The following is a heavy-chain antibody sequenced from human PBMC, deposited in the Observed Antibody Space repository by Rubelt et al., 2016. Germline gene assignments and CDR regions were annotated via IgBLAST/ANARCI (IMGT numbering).Heavy chain of an antibody. CDR3: AREVGYGNREDDY. J-gene: IGHJ4*02. CDR1: A. V-gene: IGHV3-30*04. Sequence: AMHWVRQAPGKGLEWVAVISYDGSNKYYADSVKGRFTISRDNSKNTLYLQMNSLRAEETAVYYCAREVGYGNREDDYWGQGTLVTVSS. D-gene: IGHD5-18*01. CDR2: ISYDGSNK.